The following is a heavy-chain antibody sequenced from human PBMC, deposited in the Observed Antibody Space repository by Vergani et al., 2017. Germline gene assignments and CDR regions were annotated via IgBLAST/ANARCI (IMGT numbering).Heavy chain of an antibody. D-gene: IGHD2-2*01. CDR1: GGSISSYY. CDR3: ASSNCSSTSCPGEIDY. Sequence: QVQLQESGPGLVKPSETLSLTCTVSGGSISSYYWCWIRQPPGKGLEWIGYIYYSGSTNYNPSLKSRVTISVDTSKNQFSLKLSSVTAADTAVYYCASSNCSSTSCPGEIDYWGQGTLVTVSS. J-gene: IGHJ4*02. CDR2: IYYSGST. V-gene: IGHV4-59*01.